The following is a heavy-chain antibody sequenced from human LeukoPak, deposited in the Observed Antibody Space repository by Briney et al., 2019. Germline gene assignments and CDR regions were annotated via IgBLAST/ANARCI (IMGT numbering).Heavy chain of an antibody. J-gene: IGHJ3*02. Sequence: GASVKVSCKASGYTFTGYYMHWVRQAPGQGLEWMGWINPNSGGTNYAQKFQGRVTVTRDTSITTAYMELNRLTTDDTAVYYCARGVWQQLLSGALDIWGQGTMVTVSS. D-gene: IGHD6-13*01. CDR1: GYTFTGYY. CDR2: INPNSGGT. CDR3: ARGVWQQLLSGALDI. V-gene: IGHV1-2*02.